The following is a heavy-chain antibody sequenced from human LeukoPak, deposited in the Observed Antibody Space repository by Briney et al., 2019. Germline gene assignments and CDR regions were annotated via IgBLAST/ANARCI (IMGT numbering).Heavy chain of an antibody. CDR3: ARVRSKAAMVPHYMDV. V-gene: IGHV4-39*07. J-gene: IGHJ6*03. Sequence: PSETLSLTCTVSGGSISSSSYYWGWIRQPPGKGLEWIGSIYYSGSTYYNPSLKSRVTISVDTSKHQFSLKLSSVTAADTAVYYCARVRSKAAMVPHYMDVWGKGTTVTVSS. D-gene: IGHD6-6*01. CDR2: IYYSGST. CDR1: GGSISSSSYY.